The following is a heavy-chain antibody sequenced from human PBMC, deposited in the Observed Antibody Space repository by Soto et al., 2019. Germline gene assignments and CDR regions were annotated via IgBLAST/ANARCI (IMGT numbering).Heavy chain of an antibody. D-gene: IGHD3-22*01. J-gene: IGHJ4*02. CDR3: ARDQDRNLLNYYDSSGYHGPFDY. CDR2: INAGNGNT. V-gene: IGHV1-3*01. Sequence: ASVKVSCKASGYTFTSYGISWVRQAPGQRLEWMGWINAGNGNTKYSQKFQGRVTITRDTSASTSYMELSSLRSEDTAVYYCARDQDRNLLNYYDSSGYHGPFDYWGQGTLVTVSS. CDR1: GYTFTSYG.